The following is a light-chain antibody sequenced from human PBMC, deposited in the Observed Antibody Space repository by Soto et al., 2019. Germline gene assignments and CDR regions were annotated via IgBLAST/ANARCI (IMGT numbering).Light chain of an antibody. V-gene: IGKV3-11*01. Sequence: EIVLTQSPATLSLSPGERATLSCRASQSVSSHLAWFQQTPGQAPRLLIYRASNRATGIPARFSGSGSGTDFTLTISILEPEDCAVYYCQQRSNWPITFGPGTKVDIK. CDR2: RAS. CDR3: QQRSNWPIT. CDR1: QSVSSH. J-gene: IGKJ3*01.